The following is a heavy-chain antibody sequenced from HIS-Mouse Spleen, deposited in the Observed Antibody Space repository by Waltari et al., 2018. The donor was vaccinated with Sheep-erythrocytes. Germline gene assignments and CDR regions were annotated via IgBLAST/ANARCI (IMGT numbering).Heavy chain of an antibody. J-gene: IGHJ5*02. CDR2: IYYSGRT. D-gene: IGHD3-3*01. CDR1: GGSISSSSYY. CDR3: ARVPPGYYDFWSGPTGPRWFDP. V-gene: IGHV4-39*07. Sequence: QLQLQESGPGLVKPSETLSLTCTVSGGSISSSSYYWGWIRQPPGKGLEWIGSIYYSGRTSSNPSLKSRVTISVDTSKNQFSLKLSSVTAADTAVYYCARVPPGYYDFWSGPTGPRWFDPWGQGTLVTVS.